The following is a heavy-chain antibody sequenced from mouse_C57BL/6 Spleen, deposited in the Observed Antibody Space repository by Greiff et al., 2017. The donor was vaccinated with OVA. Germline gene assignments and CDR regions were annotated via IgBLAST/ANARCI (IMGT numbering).Heavy chain of an antibody. CDR2: INPSNGGT. V-gene: IGHV1-53*01. CDR1: GYTFTSYW. J-gene: IGHJ3*01. Sequence: VKLQQPGTELVKPGASVKLSCKASGYTFTSYWMHWVKQRPGQGLEWIGNINPSNGGTNYNEKFKSKATLTVDKSSSTAYMQLSSLTSEDSAVYYCAREVGNYDYDLAWFAYWGQGTLVTVSA. D-gene: IGHD2-4*01. CDR3: AREVGNYDYDLAWFAY.